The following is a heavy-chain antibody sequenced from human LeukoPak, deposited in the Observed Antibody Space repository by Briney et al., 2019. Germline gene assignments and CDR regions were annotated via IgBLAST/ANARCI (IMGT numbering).Heavy chain of an antibody. CDR3: ASGRDIVLVPSAIPGDF. CDR1: GFTFSSSA. D-gene: IGHD2-8*02. CDR2: ISYDGNEK. V-gene: IGHV3-30*04. Sequence: GGSLRLSCAASGFTFSSSAMHWVRQAPGKGLEWVAVISYDGNEKYHADSVKGRLTTSRDNSKNTLYLQMNSLRAEDTAVYYCASGRDIVLVPSAIPGDFWGQGTLVTVSS. J-gene: IGHJ4*02.